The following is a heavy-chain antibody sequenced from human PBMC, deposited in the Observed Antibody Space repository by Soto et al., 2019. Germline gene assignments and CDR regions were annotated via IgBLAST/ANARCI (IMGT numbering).Heavy chain of an antibody. CDR1: GGTFSRHA. CDR2: IIPIVDAT. Sequence: QVQLVQSGTEVKKPGSSVKVSCKASGGTFSRHAVSWVRQAPGQGLEWMGAIIPIVDATNDAQKFQDRVTITADESASTVLMELPTLRSEDTAIYFRAGAPPNENGDHDALEIWGRGTMVIVSS. D-gene: IGHD4-17*01. J-gene: IGHJ3*02. CDR3: AGAPPNENGDHDALEI. V-gene: IGHV1-69*12.